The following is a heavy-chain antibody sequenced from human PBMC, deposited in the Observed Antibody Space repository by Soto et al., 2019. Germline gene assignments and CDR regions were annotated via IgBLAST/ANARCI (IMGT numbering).Heavy chain of an antibody. CDR3: ARAVKDFWSGYTDYYYGMDV. CDR2: IIPIFGTA. D-gene: IGHD3-3*01. Sequence: SVKVSCKASGGTFSSYAISWVRQAPGQGLEWMGGIIPIFGTANYAQRFQGRVTITADESTSTAYMELSSLRSEDTAVYYCARAVKDFWSGYTDYYYGMDVWGQGTTVTVSS. V-gene: IGHV1-69*13. J-gene: IGHJ6*02. CDR1: GGTFSSYA.